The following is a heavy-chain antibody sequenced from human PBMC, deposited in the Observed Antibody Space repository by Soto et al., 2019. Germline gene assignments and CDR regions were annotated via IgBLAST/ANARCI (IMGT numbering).Heavy chain of an antibody. CDR2: IYYTGST. J-gene: IGHJ4*02. CDR1: GGSVSSGSYY. Sequence: SETLSLTCTVSGGSVSSGSYYWSWIRQPPGEGLEWIGYIYYTGSTNYNPSLKSRVTMSVDTSKNQFSLKLSSVTAADTAVYYCARGALTTVTAIYYFDYWGQGTLVTVDS. V-gene: IGHV4-61*01. D-gene: IGHD4-17*01. CDR3: ARGALTTVTAIYYFDY.